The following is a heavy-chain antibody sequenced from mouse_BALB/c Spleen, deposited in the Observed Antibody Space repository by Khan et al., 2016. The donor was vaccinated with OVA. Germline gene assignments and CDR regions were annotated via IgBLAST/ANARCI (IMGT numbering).Heavy chain of an antibody. CDR1: GYSITSGCA. V-gene: IGHV3-2*02. J-gene: IGHJ2*01. D-gene: IGHD1-1*01. Sequence: EVKLLESGPGLVKPSQSLSLTCNVTGYSITSGCAWNWIRQFPGNKLEWMGYISYSGVPSYTPSLKSRISITRETSKNQFFLQLNSVTTEDTATYYCARGNYYGYYFDYWGQGTTLTVSS. CDR2: ISYSGVP. CDR3: ARGNYYGYYFDY.